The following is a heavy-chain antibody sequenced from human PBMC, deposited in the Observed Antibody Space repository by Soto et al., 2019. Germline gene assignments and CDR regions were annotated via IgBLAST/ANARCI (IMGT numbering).Heavy chain of an antibody. CDR1: GFTFSSYA. V-gene: IGHV3-23*01. Sequence: GGSLRLSCAASGFTFSSYAVSWVRQAPGKGPEWIASISGSGSTIYYADSVKGRFTISRDNSKNTLYLQMSSLRAEDTAVYYCAKVFYYYDSSGYYYFDYWGQGTLVTVSS. CDR2: ISGSGSTI. D-gene: IGHD3-22*01. J-gene: IGHJ4*02. CDR3: AKVFYYYDSSGYYYFDY.